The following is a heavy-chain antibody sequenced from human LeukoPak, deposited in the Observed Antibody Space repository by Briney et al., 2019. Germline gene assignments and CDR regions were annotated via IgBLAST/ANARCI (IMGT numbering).Heavy chain of an antibody. CDR2: ISGSGGSR. Sequence: GCSLRLSCAASGFTFSSYAMSWVRQAPRKGLEWVSAISGSGGSRYYADSVKGRFTISRDNSKNTLYLEMNSLRAEDTAVYYCAKASKPYYYDSSGLPRGWGQGTLVTVSS. CDR3: AKASKPYYYDSSGLPRG. J-gene: IGHJ4*02. CDR1: GFTFSSYA. V-gene: IGHV3-23*01. D-gene: IGHD3-22*01.